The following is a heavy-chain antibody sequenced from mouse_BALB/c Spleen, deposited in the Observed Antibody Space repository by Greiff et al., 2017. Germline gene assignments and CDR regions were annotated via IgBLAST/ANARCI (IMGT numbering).Heavy chain of an antibody. Sequence: QVQLQQSWAELAKPGASVKMSCKASGYTFTSYWMHWVKQRPGQGLEWIGYINPSTGYTEYNQKFKDKATLTADKSSSTAYMQLSSLTSEDSAVYYCARENYYGSSYDAMDYWGQGTSVTVSS. CDR3: ARENYYGSSYDAMDY. J-gene: IGHJ4*01. CDR1: GYTFTSYW. V-gene: IGHV1-7*01. CDR2: INPSTGYT. D-gene: IGHD1-1*01.